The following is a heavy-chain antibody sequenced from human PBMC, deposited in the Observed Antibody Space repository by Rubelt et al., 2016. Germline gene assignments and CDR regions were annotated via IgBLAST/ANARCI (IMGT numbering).Heavy chain of an antibody. Sequence: QVRLQQWGAGLLKPSETLSLTCAVYGGSFSGYWWTWIRQAPGKGLEWIGEINHSGSTNYSPSLKSRVTISVDTSKNQFSLRLTSVTAADTAVYYCARLYTHGYTYWGQGVLVTVSS. J-gene: IGHJ4*02. CDR3: ARLYTHGYTY. CDR2: INHSGST. V-gene: IGHV4-34*01. CDR1: GGSFSGYW. D-gene: IGHD5-18*01.